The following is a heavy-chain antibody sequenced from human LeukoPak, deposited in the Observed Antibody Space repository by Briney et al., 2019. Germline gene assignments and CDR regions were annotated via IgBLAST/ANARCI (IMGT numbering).Heavy chain of an antibody. V-gene: IGHV4-39*07. Sequence: SETLSLTCTVSGGSISSSSYYWGWIRQPPGKGLEWIGSIYYSGSTYYNPSLKSRVTISVDTSKNQFSLKLSSVTAADTAVYYCARGGLGYCSSTSCQSLYNWFDPWGQGTLVTVSS. D-gene: IGHD2-2*01. CDR3: ARGGLGYCSSTSCQSLYNWFDP. CDR1: GGSISSSSYY. CDR2: IYYSGST. J-gene: IGHJ5*02.